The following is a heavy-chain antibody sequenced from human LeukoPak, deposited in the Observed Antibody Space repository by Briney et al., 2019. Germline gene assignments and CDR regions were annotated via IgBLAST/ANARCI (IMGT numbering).Heavy chain of an antibody. CDR3: ARVRYRLAETYIDY. Sequence: ASVNVSCKASGYTFTRHYMHWVRQAPGQGLEWMGWINPNSGDTNYAQKFQGRVTMTRDTSISTAYMELSRLRSDDTAVYYCARVRYRLAETYIDYWGQGTLVTVSS. D-gene: IGHD3-16*01. CDR1: GYTFTRHY. V-gene: IGHV1-2*02. J-gene: IGHJ4*02. CDR2: INPNSGDT.